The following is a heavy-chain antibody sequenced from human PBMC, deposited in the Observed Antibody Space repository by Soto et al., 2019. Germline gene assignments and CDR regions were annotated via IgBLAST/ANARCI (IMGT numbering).Heavy chain of an antibody. CDR1: GYTFTSYG. Sequence: ASVKVSCKASGYTFTSYGISWVRQAPGQGLEWMGWISAYNGNTNYAQKLQGRVTMTTDTSTSTAYMELRSLRSDDTAVYYCARDDYCSGGSCYSGRSGFDYWGQGTLVTVSS. CDR2: ISAYNGNT. J-gene: IGHJ4*02. CDR3: ARDDYCSGGSCYSGRSGFDY. D-gene: IGHD2-15*01. V-gene: IGHV1-18*01.